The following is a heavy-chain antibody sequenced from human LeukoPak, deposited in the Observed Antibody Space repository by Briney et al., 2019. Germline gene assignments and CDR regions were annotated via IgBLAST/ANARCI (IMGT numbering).Heavy chain of an antibody. D-gene: IGHD3-3*01. V-gene: IGHV3-66*01. CDR1: GFTVSSNY. CDR2: IYSGGST. J-gene: IGHJ6*02. CDR3: ARDFGPRARVDYYYYYGMDV. Sequence: GGSLRLSCAASGFTVSSNYMSWARQAPGKGLEWVSVIYSGGSTYYADSVKGRFTISRDNSKNTLYLQMNSLRAEDTAVYYCARDFGPRARVDYYYYYGMDVWGQGTTVTVSS.